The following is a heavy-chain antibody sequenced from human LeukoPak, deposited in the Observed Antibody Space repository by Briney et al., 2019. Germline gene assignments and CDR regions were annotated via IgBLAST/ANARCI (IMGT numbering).Heavy chain of an antibody. CDR1: GGSFSGYY. CDR3: ARYYGDYGMDV. J-gene: IGHJ6*02. CDR2: INHSGST. D-gene: IGHD4-17*01. Sequence: PSETLSLTCAVYGGSFSGYYWSWIRQPPGKGLEWIGEINHSGSTNYNPSLKSRVTISVDTSKNQFSLKLSSVTAADTAVYYCARYYGDYGMDVWGQGTTVTVSS. V-gene: IGHV4-34*01.